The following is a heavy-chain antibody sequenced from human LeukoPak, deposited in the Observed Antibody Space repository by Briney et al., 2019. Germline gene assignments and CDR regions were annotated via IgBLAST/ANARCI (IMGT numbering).Heavy chain of an antibody. J-gene: IGHJ4*02. CDR2: ILPGDSDT. V-gene: IGHV5-51*01. CDR3: ARQIPGRDGYNYAGDY. D-gene: IGHD5-24*01. Sequence: GESLKISCKGFGFSFTNYWIGWVRQMPGHGLEWMGIILPGDSDTRYNPSFRGQVTISADKSSSTAFLQWSSLKASDTAMYYCARQIPGRDGYNYAGDYWGQGTLVTVSS. CDR1: GFSFTNYW.